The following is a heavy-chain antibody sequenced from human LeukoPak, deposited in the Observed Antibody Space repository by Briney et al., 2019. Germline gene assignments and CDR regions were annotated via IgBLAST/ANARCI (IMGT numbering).Heavy chain of an antibody. V-gene: IGHV3-11*04. CDR1: GFTFSDYY. CDR3: ARDSEYYGSGSYYFGC. D-gene: IGHD3-10*01. J-gene: IGHJ4*02. Sequence: PGGSLRLSCAASGFTFSDYYMSWIRQAPGKALEWVSYVSSGSSTIYYADSVKGRFTISRDNAKNSLYLQMNSLRAEDTAVYYCARDSEYYGSGSYYFGCWGQGTLVTVSS. CDR2: VSSGSSTI.